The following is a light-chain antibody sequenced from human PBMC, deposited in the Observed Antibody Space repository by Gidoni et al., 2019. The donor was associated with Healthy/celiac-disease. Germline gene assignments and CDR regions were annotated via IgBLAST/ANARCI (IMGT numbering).Light chain of an antibody. CDR2: DVS. CDR3: SSYTSSSTLV. Sequence: LTQPASVSGSPGQSITISCTGTSSDVGGYNYVSWYQQHPGKAPKLMIYDVSNRPSGVSNRFSGSKSGNTASLTISGLQAEDEADYYCSSYTSSSTLVFGGGTKLTVL. CDR1: SSDVGGYNY. V-gene: IGLV2-14*01. J-gene: IGLJ2*01.